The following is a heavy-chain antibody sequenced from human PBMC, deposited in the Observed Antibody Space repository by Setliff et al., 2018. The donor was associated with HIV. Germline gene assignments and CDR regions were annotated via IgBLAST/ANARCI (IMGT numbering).Heavy chain of an antibody. CDR3: ARRGDSSGYYDAFDV. CDR1: GASFSGYY. D-gene: IGHD3-22*01. Sequence: SETLSLTCAVYGASFSGYYWSWIRQPPGKGLEWIGEINLSRSTDYNPSLKSRVTISVDTSKNQFSLRLSSVTAADTAMYYCARRGDSSGYYDAFDVWSQGTKVTVSS. V-gene: IGHV4-34*01. J-gene: IGHJ3*01. CDR2: INLSRST.